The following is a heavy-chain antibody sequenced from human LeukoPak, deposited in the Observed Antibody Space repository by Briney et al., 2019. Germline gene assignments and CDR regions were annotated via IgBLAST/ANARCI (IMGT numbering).Heavy chain of an antibody. D-gene: IGHD6-19*01. CDR1: GYSFTNYW. CDR2: IYPGDSDP. Sequence: GESLKISCKGSGYSFTNYWIGWVRQMPGKGLEWMGIIYPGDSDPTYSPSFQGQVTISADRSISTAYLQWSSLKASDTALYYCPRHRAGSGWSFFDYWGQGTLVTVSS. V-gene: IGHV5-51*01. CDR3: PRHRAGSGWSFFDY. J-gene: IGHJ4*02.